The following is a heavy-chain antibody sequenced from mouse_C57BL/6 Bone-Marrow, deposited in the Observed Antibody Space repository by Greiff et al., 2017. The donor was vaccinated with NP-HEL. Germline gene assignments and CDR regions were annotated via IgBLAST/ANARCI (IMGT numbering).Heavy chain of an antibody. D-gene: IGHD1-1*01. CDR2: INPSTGGT. CDR1: GYSFTGYY. J-gene: IGHJ1*03. Sequence: DVHLVESGPELVKPGASVKISCKASGYSFTGYYMNWVKQSPEKSLEWIGEINPSTGGTTYNQKFKAKATLTVDKSSSTAYMQRKSLTSEDSAVYYCARCGSSYRYFDVWGTGTTVTVSS. CDR3: ARCGSSYRYFDV. V-gene: IGHV1-42*01.